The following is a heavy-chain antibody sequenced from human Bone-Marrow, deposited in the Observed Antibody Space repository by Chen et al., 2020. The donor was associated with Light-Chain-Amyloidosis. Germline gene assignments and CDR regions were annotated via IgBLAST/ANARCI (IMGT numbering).Heavy chain of an antibody. J-gene: IGHJ4*02. V-gene: IGHV3-21*02. CDR3: ARRERGLRGSLIDY. Sequence: EVLLVESGGGLVKPGGSLSLPCAASGFTFSDFTMDWIRQAPGKGLEWVSFISSGSGYIYYADSVKGRFTISRDNAKSSLFLQMNDLRAEDTAYYYCARRERGLRGSLIDYWGQGALVNVSS. CDR1: GFTFSDFT. D-gene: IGHD3-10*01. CDR2: ISSGSGYI.